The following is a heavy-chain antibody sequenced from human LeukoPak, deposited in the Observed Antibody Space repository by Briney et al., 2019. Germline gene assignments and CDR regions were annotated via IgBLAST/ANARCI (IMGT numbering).Heavy chain of an antibody. CDR3: TREWIRYFGWLRSERVCDI. CDR2: IRSRADGGTT. D-gene: IGHD3-9*01. Sequence: GGSLRLSCTASGFTFGDYAMSWVRQAPGKGLEWVGFIRSRADGGTTEYAASVKGRFTISRDDSKSNAYLQINSLKTEDTAVYYCTREWIRYFGWLRSERVCDIWGEGTMLSVPS. V-gene: IGHV3-49*04. J-gene: IGHJ3*02. CDR1: GFTFGDYA.